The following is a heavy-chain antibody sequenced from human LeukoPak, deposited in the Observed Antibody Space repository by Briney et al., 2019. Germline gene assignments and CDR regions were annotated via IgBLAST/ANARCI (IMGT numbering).Heavy chain of an antibody. J-gene: IGHJ4*02. CDR1: GYTLSNFC. Sequence: ASVKVSCTAYGYTLSNFCISWVRQAPGQGLEWMGWLSASNANTNYAQKVRDRVTMTTDTSTNTAYLELTSVRSDDTAVYYCARDLRELMGGDYYFDYWGEGTLVTVSS. CDR3: ARDLRELMGGDYYFDY. CDR2: LSASNANT. V-gene: IGHV1-18*01. D-gene: IGHD2-8*01.